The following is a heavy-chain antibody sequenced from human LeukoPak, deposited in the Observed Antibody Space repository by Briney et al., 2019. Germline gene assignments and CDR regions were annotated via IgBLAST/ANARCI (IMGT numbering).Heavy chain of an antibody. Sequence: RWSLTLSCAASGFTFSRYWMHWVRQAPGNGPVWVSRMNSDGSSTSYADSVKRRFTISRDNAKNSLYLQMNSLRADDTAVYYCAGDFGISEVYWGQGTLVTVSS. J-gene: IGHJ4*02. D-gene: IGHD1-20*01. CDR2: MNSDGSST. CDR1: GFTFSRYW. CDR3: AGDFGISEVY. V-gene: IGHV3-74*01.